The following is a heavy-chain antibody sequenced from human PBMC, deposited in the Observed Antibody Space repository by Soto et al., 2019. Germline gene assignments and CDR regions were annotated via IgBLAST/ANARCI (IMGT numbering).Heavy chain of an antibody. CDR2: ISYDGSNK. CDR1: GFTFGSYG. J-gene: IGHJ3*02. CDR3: AKDQKSGPIDAFDI. Sequence: GGSLRLSCAAPGFTFGSYGMHWVRQAPGKGLEWVAVISYDGSNKYYADSVKGRITISRDNSKNTLYLQMNSLRAEDKAVFYCAKDQKSGPIDAFDIWGQGTMVTVSS. V-gene: IGHV3-30*18. D-gene: IGHD5-12*01.